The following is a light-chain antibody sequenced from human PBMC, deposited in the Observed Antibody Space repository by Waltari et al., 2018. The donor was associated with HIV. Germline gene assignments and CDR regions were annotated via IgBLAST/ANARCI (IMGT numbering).Light chain of an antibody. V-gene: IGKV3-20*01. CDR2: GAS. CDR1: QNVTSNN. J-gene: IGKJ2*01. Sequence: EVVLTQSPGTLSLSPGDSATVSCRASQNVTSNNLAWYQQRHGQSPSLLLYGASTRAAGIPDRFSGGGSGTDFTLTISGLQPEDSAVYYCQQYSGSYTFGQGTKLE. CDR3: QQYSGSYT.